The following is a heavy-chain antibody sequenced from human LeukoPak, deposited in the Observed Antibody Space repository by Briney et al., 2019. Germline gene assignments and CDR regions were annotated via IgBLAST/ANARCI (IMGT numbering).Heavy chain of an antibody. V-gene: IGHV1-2*02. J-gene: IGHJ4*02. CDR3: VRDMIAAAGAGG. Sequence: ASVKVSCKASGYTFTDYSMYWVRQAPGQGLEWMGWINPNSGGTDYAQKFQGRVTMTRVTSISTAYLEVTRLTSDDTAVYFCVRDMIAAAGAGGWGQGTLVTVSS. D-gene: IGHD6-13*01. CDR2: INPNSGGT. CDR1: GYTFTDYS.